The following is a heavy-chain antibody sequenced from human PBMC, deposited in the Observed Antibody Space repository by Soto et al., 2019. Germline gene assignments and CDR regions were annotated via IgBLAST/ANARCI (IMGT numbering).Heavy chain of an antibody. D-gene: IGHD5-18*01. J-gene: IGHJ6*02. V-gene: IGHV1-18*01. CDR1: GYTFTSYG. Sequence: QVQLVQSGAEVKKPGASVKVSCKASGYTFTSYGISWVRKAPGQGLEWMGWISAYNGNTNYAQKLQGRVTMTTDTSTSTAYMELRSLRSDDTAVYYCAREHVDTAIQGAVYYYYYGMDVWGQGTTVTVSS. CDR2: ISAYNGNT. CDR3: AREHVDTAIQGAVYYYYYGMDV.